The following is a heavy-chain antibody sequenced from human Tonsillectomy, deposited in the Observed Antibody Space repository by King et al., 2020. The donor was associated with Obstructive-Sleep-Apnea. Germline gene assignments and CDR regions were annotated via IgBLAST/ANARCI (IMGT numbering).Heavy chain of an antibody. CDR1: GYRFTSYW. V-gene: IGHV5-10-1*01. CDR2: IDPSDSYT. Sequence: QLVQSGAEVQKPGESLRISCKGSGYRFTSYWINWVRQMPGKGPEWMGRIDPSDSYTDYSPSFQGHVTMSADRSSSSAYLYWSSLKASDTGMYYCARQADSSGYYYLDYWGQGTLVTVSS. D-gene: IGHD3-22*01. CDR3: ARQADSSGYYYLDY. J-gene: IGHJ4*02.